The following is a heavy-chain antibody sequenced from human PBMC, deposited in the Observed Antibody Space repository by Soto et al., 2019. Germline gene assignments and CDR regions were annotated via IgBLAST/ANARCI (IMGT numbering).Heavy chain of an antibody. CDR2: ISYDGSNK. J-gene: IGHJ2*01. CDR1: GFTFSSYA. CDR3: ARDRNCYFDL. V-gene: IGHV3-30-3*01. Sequence: QVQLVESGGGVVQPGRSLRLSCAASGFTFSSYAMHWVRQAPGKGLEWVAVISYDGSNKYYADSVKGRFNIPRDNSKNTLYLQMNSLRAEDTAVYYCARDRNCYFDLWGRGTLVTVSS.